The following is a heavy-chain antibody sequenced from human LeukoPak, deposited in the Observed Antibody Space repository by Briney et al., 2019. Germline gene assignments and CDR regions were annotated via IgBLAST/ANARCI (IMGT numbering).Heavy chain of an antibody. D-gene: IGHD6-19*01. Sequence: ASVKVSCKASGYTFTSYAMHWVRQAPGQRLEWMGWINAGNGNTKYSQEFQGRVTITRDTSASAVYMELSSLRSDDMAVYYCARVVRYSSGPLTDLLPYYIDYWGQGTLVTVSS. CDR1: GYTFTSYA. CDR3: ARVVRYSSGPLTDLLPYYIDY. CDR2: INAGNGNT. V-gene: IGHV1-3*03. J-gene: IGHJ4*02.